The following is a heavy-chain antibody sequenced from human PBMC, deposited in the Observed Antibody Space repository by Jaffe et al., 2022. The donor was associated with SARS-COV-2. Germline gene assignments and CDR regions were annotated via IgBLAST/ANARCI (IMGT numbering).Heavy chain of an antibody. CDR2: IDPSDSYT. J-gene: IGHJ5*02. D-gene: IGHD4-17*01. CDR3: ARHAMGSVTSGDWFDP. CDR1: GYSFTTYW. Sequence: EVQLVQSGAEVKKPGESLRISCKGSGYSFTTYWISWVRQMPGKGLEWMGRIDPSDSYTNYSPSFQGHVTISADKSISTAYLQWSSLKASDTAMYYCARHAMGSVTSGDWFDPWGQGTLVTVSS. V-gene: IGHV5-10-1*03.